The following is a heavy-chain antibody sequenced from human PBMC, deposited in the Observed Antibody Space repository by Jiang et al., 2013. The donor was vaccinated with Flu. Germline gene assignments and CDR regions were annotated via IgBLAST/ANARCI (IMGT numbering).Heavy chain of an antibody. Sequence: LTCAVFGGSFSGDYWSWIRQPPGKGLEYIGEITPSGSTYYNSSLTSRVTISLDTSKNQFSLKLTSVTAADTAVYYCARLAGARNSWGQGSLVTVSS. CDR1: GGSFSGDY. D-gene: IGHD2-8*02. V-gene: IGHV4-34*01. CDR2: ITPSGST. CDR3: ARLAGARNS. J-gene: IGHJ4*02.